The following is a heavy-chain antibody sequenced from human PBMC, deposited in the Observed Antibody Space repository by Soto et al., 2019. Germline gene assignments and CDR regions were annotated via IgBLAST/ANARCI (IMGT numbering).Heavy chain of an antibody. CDR3: AREYSSTCYPFGY. D-gene: IGHD6-13*01. J-gene: IGHJ4*02. CDR2: INPNSGGT. Sequence: SVKVSSKDSGYTFTGHYMHWVRQAPGQGLEWMGWINPNSGGTNYAQKFQGRVTMTRDTSISTAYTELSRLRSDDTAVYYCAREYSSTCYPFGYWGQGSLVTV. CDR1: GYTFTGHY. V-gene: IGHV1-2*02.